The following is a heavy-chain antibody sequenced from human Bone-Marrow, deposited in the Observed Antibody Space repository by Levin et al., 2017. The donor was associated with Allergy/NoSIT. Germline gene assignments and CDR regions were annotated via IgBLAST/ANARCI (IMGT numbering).Heavy chain of an antibody. V-gene: IGHV3-48*02. CDR2: ISSGSGAI. J-gene: IGHJ4*02. CDR3: ARGSKGGDDYDGYFDL. D-gene: IGHD4-23*01. Sequence: PGGSLRLSCAASGFTFSVYSMNWVRQAPGRGLQWFSYISSGSGAIYYADSVKGRFTISRDNARNSLYLQMNSLRDEDPGVYYFARGSKGGDDYDGYFDLWGQGTLVTVSS. CDR1: GFTFSVYS.